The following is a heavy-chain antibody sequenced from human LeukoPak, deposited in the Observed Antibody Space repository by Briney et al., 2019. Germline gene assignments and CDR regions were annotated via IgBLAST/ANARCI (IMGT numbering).Heavy chain of an antibody. V-gene: IGHV4-34*01. J-gene: IGHJ4*02. CDR1: GGSFSGYY. D-gene: IGHD1-26*01. CDR3: ARRELLSRHFDY. CDR2: INHSGST. Sequence: PSETLSLTCAVYGGSFSGYYWSWIRQPPGKGLEWIGEINHSGSTNYNPSLKSRVTISVDTSKNQFSLKLSSVTAADTAVYYCARRELLSRHFDYWGQGTLVTVSS.